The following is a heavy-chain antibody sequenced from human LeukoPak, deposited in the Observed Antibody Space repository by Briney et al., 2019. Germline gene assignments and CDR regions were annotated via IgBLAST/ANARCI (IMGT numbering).Heavy chain of an antibody. CDR2: ISGSGGST. Sequence: GGSLRLSCAASGFTFSSYAMSWVRQAPGKGLEWVSAISGSGGSTYYADSVKGRSTISRDNSKNTLYLQMNSLRAEDTAVYYCAKDSLMVRGVRDYWGQGTLVTVSS. V-gene: IGHV3-23*01. CDR1: GFTFSSYA. D-gene: IGHD3-10*01. CDR3: AKDSLMVRGVRDY. J-gene: IGHJ4*02.